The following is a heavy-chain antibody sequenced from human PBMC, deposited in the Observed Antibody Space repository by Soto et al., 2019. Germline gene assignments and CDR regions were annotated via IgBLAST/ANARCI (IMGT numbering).Heavy chain of an antibody. CDR1: GFTFSSYA. J-gene: IGHJ4*02. CDR2: ISYDGSNK. Sequence: GGSLRLSCAASGFTFSSYAMHWVHQAPGKGLEWVAVISYDGSNKYYADSVKGRFTIPRDNSKNTLYLQMNSLRAEDTAVYYCASLDPVDYWGQGTLVTVSS. D-gene: IGHD1-1*01. CDR3: ASLDPVDY. V-gene: IGHV3-30-3*01.